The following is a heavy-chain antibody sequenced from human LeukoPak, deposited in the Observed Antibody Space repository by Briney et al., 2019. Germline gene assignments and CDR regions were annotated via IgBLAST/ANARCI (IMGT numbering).Heavy chain of an antibody. CDR2: ISYDGYNK. D-gene: IGHD5-18*01. J-gene: IGHJ4*02. Sequence: GGSLRLSCAASGFTFSTYGMHWVRQAPGKGLEWVAVISYDGYNKYYAYSVKGRFTISRDNSKNTLYLQVNSLRPEDTAVYYCVKEGSYGSFDSWGRGTLVTVSS. V-gene: IGHV3-30*18. CDR3: VKEGSYGSFDS. CDR1: GFTFSTYG.